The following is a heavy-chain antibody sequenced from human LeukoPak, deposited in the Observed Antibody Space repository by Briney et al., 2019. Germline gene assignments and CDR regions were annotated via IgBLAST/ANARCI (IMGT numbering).Heavy chain of an antibody. J-gene: IGHJ5*02. D-gene: IGHD1-26*01. Sequence: ASVKVSCQASGYTFTSYYMQWVGPAPGPGLEWVGMVNPCVCSKSYAQKFQGRVTMTRDTSTSTVYMELSSLRSEDTAVYYCARDGFHSGWGWFDPWGQGTLVTVSS. CDR2: VNPCVCSK. CDR1: GYTFTSYY. V-gene: IGHV1-46*01. CDR3: ARDGFHSGWGWFDP.